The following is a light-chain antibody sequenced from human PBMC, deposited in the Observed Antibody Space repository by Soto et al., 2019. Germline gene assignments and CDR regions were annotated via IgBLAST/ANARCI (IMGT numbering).Light chain of an antibody. V-gene: IGLV2-14*01. Sequence: QSALTQPASVSGSPGQSIIISCTGTSSDVGGYNYVSWYQQHPGKAPKLMIYDVINRPSGVSNRFSGSKSGNTASLTISGRQAEYEADYYCSSYTSSSTLYVFGTGTKLTVL. J-gene: IGLJ1*01. CDR3: SSYTSSSTLYV. CDR1: SSDVGGYNY. CDR2: DVI.